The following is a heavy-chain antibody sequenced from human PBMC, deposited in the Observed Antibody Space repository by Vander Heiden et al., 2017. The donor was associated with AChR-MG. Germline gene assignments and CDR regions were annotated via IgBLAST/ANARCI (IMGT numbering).Heavy chain of an antibody. CDR3: ARRVLRIAARQEGYYYYYMDV. J-gene: IGHJ6*03. CDR1: GATFSSYA. CDR2: ITPIFGTA. D-gene: IGHD6-6*01. Sequence: QVQLVQSGAEVKKPGSSVKVSCKVSGATFSSYATSWVRKAPGQELEWMGGITPIFGTANYAQKFQGRVTMTADESTSTAYMELSSLRSEDTAVYYCARRVLRIAARQEGYYYYYMDVWGKGTTVTVSS. V-gene: IGHV1-69*01.